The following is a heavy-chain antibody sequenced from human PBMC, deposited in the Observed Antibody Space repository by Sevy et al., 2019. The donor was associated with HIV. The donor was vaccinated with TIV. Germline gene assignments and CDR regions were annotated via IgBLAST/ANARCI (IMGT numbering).Heavy chain of an antibody. V-gene: IGHV4-61*01. D-gene: IGHD3-22*01. CDR3: ATGEACDYDTSGSFQH. Sequence: SETLSLTCTVSGGSVSSGSYYWSWIRQPPGKGLEWIGYIYYSGSTNYNPSLKSRVTISVDTSKNQFSLKLSSVTAADTAVYYCATGEACDYDTSGSFQHWGQGTLVTVSS. J-gene: IGHJ1*01. CDR1: GGSVSSGSYY. CDR2: IYYSGST.